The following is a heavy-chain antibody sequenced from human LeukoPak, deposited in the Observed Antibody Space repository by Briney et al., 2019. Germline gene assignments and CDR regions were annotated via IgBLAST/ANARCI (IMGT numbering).Heavy chain of an antibody. D-gene: IGHD3-10*01. Sequence: GGSLRLSCAASGFTFNTYGMHWVRQAPGKGLEWVAIIWYDGSNKYYADSVKGRFTISRDNSKNTMYLQMNSLRAEDTAVYCCAKDLGSGGSGSYYSAKPKALDYWGQGTLVTVSS. V-gene: IGHV3-33*06. CDR1: GFTFNTYG. J-gene: IGHJ4*02. CDR3: AKDLGSGGSGSYYSAKPKALDY. CDR2: IWYDGSNK.